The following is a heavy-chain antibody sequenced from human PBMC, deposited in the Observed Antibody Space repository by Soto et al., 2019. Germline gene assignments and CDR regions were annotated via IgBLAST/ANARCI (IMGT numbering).Heavy chain of an antibody. Sequence: PSETLSLTCTVSGGSISNYYWSWIRQPPGKGLERIGYIYYRGSTNYNPSLKRPVTISVDTSKNQFSLKLSSVTAADTTVYYCARASFTIDTAMAKSYYSYSILDVWGHGTTVTFCS. J-gene: IGHJ6*02. D-gene: IGHD5-18*01. V-gene: IGHV4-59*01. CDR3: ARASFTIDTAMAKSYYSYSILDV. CDR2: IYYRGST. CDR1: GGSISNYY.